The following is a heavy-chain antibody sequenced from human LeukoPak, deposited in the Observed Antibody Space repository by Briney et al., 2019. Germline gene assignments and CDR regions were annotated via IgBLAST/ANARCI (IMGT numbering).Heavy chain of an antibody. D-gene: IGHD4-17*01. V-gene: IGHV4-34*01. J-gene: IGHJ4*02. Sequence: PSETLSLTCAVYGGSFGDYYWSWIRQPPGKGLEWIGEINHSGSTNYNPSLKSRVTMSVDTSKNQFSLRVSYVTAADTAVYFCAREAPYGDNADRYYFDYWGQGTLVTVSS. CDR3: AREAPYGDNADRYYFDY. CDR2: INHSGST. CDR1: GGSFGDYY.